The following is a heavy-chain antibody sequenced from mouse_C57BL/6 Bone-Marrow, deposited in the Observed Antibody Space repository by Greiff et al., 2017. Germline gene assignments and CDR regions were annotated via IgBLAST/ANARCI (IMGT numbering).Heavy chain of an antibody. J-gene: IGHJ3*01. CDR2: IDPENGDT. CDR3: TSYGNYPWFAY. CDR1: GFNIKDDY. D-gene: IGHD2-1*01. Sequence: VQLQQSGAELVRPGASVKLSCTASGFNIKDDYMHWVKQRPEQGLEWIGWIDPENGDTEYASKFQGKATITADTSSNTAYLQLSSLTSEDTAVYYCTSYGNYPWFAYWGQGTLVTVSA. V-gene: IGHV14-4*01.